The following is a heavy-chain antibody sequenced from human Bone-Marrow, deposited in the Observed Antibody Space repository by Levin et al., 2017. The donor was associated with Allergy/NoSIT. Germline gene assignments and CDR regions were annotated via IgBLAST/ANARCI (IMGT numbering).Heavy chain of an antibody. Sequence: GGSLRLSCTASGFTFGDYAMSWFRQAPGKGLEWVGFIRSKAYGGTTEYAASVKGRFTISRDDSKSIAYLQMNSLKTEDTAVYYCTRDLPIAAAGPLHPPGNGMDVWGQGTTVTVSS. J-gene: IGHJ6*02. CDR1: GFTFGDYA. V-gene: IGHV3-49*03. D-gene: IGHD6-13*01. CDR2: IRSKAYGGTT. CDR3: TRDLPIAAAGPLHPPGNGMDV.